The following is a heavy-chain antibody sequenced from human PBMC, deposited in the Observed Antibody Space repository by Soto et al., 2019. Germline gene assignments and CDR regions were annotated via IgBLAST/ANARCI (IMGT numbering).Heavy chain of an antibody. D-gene: IGHD5-12*01. CDR3: ARSLRGYSGYGRGLGMDV. CDR2: INPSGGST. J-gene: IGHJ6*01. CDR1: GSTFTSCY. V-gene: IGHV1-46*01. Sequence: APLKCSFKASGSTFTSCYMHWVRQAPGQGLEWMGIINPSGGSTSYAQKFQGRVTMTRDTSTSTVYMELSSLRSEDTAVYYCARSLRGYSGYGRGLGMDVWGQGTTVTVSS.